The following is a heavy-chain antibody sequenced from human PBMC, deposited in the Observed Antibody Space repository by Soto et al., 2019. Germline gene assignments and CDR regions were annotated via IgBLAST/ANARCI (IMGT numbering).Heavy chain of an antibody. CDR3: ARLINYDYVWGSERYPDAFDI. CDR2: IDPSDSYT. J-gene: IGHJ3*02. D-gene: IGHD3-16*02. Sequence: LNNSRRGVEDNSTSYWLSRVSKMTGKSLEWMGRIDPSDSYTNYSPSFQGHVTISADKSISTAYLQSSSLKASDTAMYYCARLINYDYVWGSERYPDAFDIWGQGTMVTVSS. V-gene: IGHV5-10-1*01. CDR1: EDNSTSYW.